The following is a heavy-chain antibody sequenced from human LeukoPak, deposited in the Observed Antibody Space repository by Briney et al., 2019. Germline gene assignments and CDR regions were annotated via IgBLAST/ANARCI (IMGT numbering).Heavy chain of an antibody. V-gene: IGHV3-9*01. CDR3: AKWGGGDYNGSGTSHYTVDV. CDR2: ITWNSDVI. CDR1: GFTFDDYA. J-gene: IGHJ6*02. D-gene: IGHD3-10*01. Sequence: TGGSLRLSCVVSGFTFDDYAMHWVRQAPGKGLEWVSGITWNSDVIGYAASVKGRFTISRDNAKNSLYLQMNSLKPEDTALYYCAKWGGGDYNGSGTSHYTVDVWGQGTTVTVSS.